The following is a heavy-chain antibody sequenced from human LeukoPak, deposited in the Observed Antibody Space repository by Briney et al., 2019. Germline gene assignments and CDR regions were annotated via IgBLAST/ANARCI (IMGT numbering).Heavy chain of an antibody. J-gene: IGHJ3*02. CDR3: ARLGIDYDVLTGYIPDAFDI. Sequence: PSETLSLTCTVSGGSISSVDYYWSWIRQPPGKGLEWVGYIYYSGSTYYDPSLKSRVMISVDASKNQFSLKLSSVTAADTAVYYCARLGIDYDVLTGYIPDAFDIWGQGTMVTDSS. CDR1: GGSISSVDYY. D-gene: IGHD3-9*01. V-gene: IGHV4-30-4*01. CDR2: IYYSGST.